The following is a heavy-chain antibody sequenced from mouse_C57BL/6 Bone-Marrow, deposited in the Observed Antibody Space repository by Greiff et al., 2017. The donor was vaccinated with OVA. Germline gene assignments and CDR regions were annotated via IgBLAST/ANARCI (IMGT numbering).Heavy chain of an antibody. J-gene: IGHJ4*01. Sequence: EVQRVESGPGLVKPSQSLSLTCSVTGYSITSGYYWNWIRQFPGNKLEWMGYISYDGSNNYNPSLKNRISITRDTSKNQFFLKLNSVTTEDTATYYCAREWIFYAMDYWGQGTSVTVSS. CDR3: AREWIFYAMDY. V-gene: IGHV3-6*01. CDR2: ISYDGSN. CDR1: GYSITSGYY.